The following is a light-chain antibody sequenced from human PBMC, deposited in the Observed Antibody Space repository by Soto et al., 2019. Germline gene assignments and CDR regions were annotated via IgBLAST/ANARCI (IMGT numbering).Light chain of an antibody. CDR1: QSINIY. CDR3: QQSYRSPYT. J-gene: IGKJ2*01. V-gene: IGKV1-39*01. CDR2: GAS. Sequence: IQMTQSPSSLSASVGDSVTVTCRASQSINIYLNWYQQKPGKAPTLLIYGASILQSGVPSRFTGGGSLTDFTLTISSLQPEDFATSYCQQSYRSPYTFGQGTKLEIK.